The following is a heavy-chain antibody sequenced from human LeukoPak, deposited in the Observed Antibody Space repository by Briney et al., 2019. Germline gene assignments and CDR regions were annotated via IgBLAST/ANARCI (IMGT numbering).Heavy chain of an antibody. Sequence: SETLSLTCAVSGYSISSGYYWGLLRQPPGEGLEWIGSFYHSGNSYYHPSVKSRVSISVDTSKNQFSLNLSSVTAADTALYDCARHDFNSNYSHNWFDPWGKGTLVTVSS. CDR2: FYHSGNS. D-gene: IGHD4-11*01. V-gene: IGHV4-38-2*01. CDR3: ARHDFNSNYSHNWFDP. J-gene: IGHJ5*02. CDR1: GYSISSGYY.